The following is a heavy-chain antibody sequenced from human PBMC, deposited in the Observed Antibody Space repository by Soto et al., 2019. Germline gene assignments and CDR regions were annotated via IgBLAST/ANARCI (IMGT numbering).Heavy chain of an antibody. D-gene: IGHD3-3*01. V-gene: IGHV3-23*01. Sequence: AGGLQRHCCTASGFTFSGHAMSWVRQTQWKGLECVSTISGSGGTTYYADSVKRRFTISRDNSKNTLYLQMNSLRAEDTAVYYCAKVRSTTIFDVVSLFDYWGQGTLVTVSS. CDR1: GFTFSGHA. CDR2: ISGSGGTT. CDR3: AKVRSTTIFDVVSLFDY. J-gene: IGHJ4*02.